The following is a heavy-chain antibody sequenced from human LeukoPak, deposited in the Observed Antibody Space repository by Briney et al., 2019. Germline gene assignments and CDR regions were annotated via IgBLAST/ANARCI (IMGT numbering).Heavy chain of an antibody. CDR1: GFTFSTYA. D-gene: IGHD3-10*01. Sequence: GGSLRLSCAASGFTFSTYAMHWVRQAPGKGLGWVAVVSDDGNTKYYEDSVKGRFTLSRDNSKNTVSLQMNSLRAEDTAVYYCARARGSGSYEYWGQGTLVTVSS. CDR2: VSDDGNTK. CDR3: ARARGSGSYEY. J-gene: IGHJ4*02. V-gene: IGHV3-30-3*01.